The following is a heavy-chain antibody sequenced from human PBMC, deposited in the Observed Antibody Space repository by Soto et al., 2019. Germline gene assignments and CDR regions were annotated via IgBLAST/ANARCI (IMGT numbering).Heavy chain of an antibody. CDR1: GYSFTSYW. V-gene: IGHV5-10-1*01. CDR2: IDPSDSYT. D-gene: IGHD4-4*01. Sequence: GESLKISCTDSGYSFTSYWIYWVRQMPGKGLEWMGRIDPSDSYTNYSPSFQGHVTISADGSISTAYLQWSSLKASDTAMYYCARRRRSSNDASDMWGQGTMVTVSS. CDR3: ARRRRSSNDASDM. J-gene: IGHJ3*02.